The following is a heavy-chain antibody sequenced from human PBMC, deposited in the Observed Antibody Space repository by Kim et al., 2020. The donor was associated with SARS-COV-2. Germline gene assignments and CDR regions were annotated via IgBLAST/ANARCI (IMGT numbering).Heavy chain of an antibody. Sequence: SVKVSCKASGGTFSSYTISWVRQAPGQGLEWMGRIIPILGIANYAQKFQGRVTITADKSTSTAYMELSSLRSEDTAVYYCASLGLVRGERAVAGDWPYYFDYWGQGTLVTVSS. CDR1: GGTFSSYT. D-gene: IGHD3-10*01. J-gene: IGHJ4*02. CDR2: IIPILGIA. CDR3: ASLGLVRGERAVAGDWPYYFDY. V-gene: IGHV1-69*02.